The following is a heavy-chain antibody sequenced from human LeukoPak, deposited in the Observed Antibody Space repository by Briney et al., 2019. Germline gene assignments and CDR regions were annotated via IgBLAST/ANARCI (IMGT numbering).Heavy chain of an antibody. CDR2: INHSGST. J-gene: IGHJ4*02. Sequence: SETLSLTCAVYGGSFSGYYWSWIRQPPGKGLEWIGEINHSGSTNYNPSLKSRVTISVDTSKNQFSLKLSSVTAADTAVYYCARVPTVTFFDYWGQGTLVAVSS. CDR3: ARVPTVTFFDY. D-gene: IGHD4-17*01. CDR1: GGSFSGYY. V-gene: IGHV4-34*01.